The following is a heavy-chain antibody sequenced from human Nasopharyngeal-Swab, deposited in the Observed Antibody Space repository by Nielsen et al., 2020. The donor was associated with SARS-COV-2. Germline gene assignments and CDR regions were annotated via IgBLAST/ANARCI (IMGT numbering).Heavy chain of an antibody. Sequence: VNVACKASGYTFISYAMHWVRQAPGQRRGWMGWINAGNGNTKYSQKFQGRVTITRDTSASTAYMELSSLRSEDTAVYYCARSTYYYDSSGYSFDYWGQGTLVTVSS. J-gene: IGHJ4*02. CDR3: ARSTYYYDSSGYSFDY. V-gene: IGHV1-3*01. CDR2: INAGNGNT. D-gene: IGHD3-22*01. CDR1: GYTFISYA.